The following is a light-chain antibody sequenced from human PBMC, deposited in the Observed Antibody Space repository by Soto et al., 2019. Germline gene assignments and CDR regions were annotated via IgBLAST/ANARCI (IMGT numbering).Light chain of an antibody. CDR2: AAS. CDR1: QSISSY. CDR3: QQSYSTPPST. Sequence: DIQMTQSPSSLSASVGDRVTITCRASQSISSYLNWYQQKPGKAPKLLIYAASSLQSGVPSRFIGSGSGTDFTLTISSLQLEDSDTYYSQQSYSTPPSTFGQGTKVDIK. J-gene: IGKJ2*01. V-gene: IGKV1-39*01.